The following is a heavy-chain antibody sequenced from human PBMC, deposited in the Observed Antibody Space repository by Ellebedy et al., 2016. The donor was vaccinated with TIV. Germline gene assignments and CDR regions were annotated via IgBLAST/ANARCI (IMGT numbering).Heavy chain of an antibody. CDR3: ARAPAEGTFDY. D-gene: IGHD1-1*01. Sequence: GGSLRLSXAASGFTFSSYWMSWVRQPSGKGLEWVANIKQDGSEKHYVDSVKGRFTIPRDNAKNSLYLQMNSLRGEDTAMYYCARAPAEGTFDYWGQGTLVTVSS. CDR1: GFTFSSYW. V-gene: IGHV3-7*01. CDR2: IKQDGSEK. J-gene: IGHJ4*02.